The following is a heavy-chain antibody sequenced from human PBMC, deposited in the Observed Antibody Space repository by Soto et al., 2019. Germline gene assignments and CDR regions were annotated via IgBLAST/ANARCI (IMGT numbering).Heavy chain of an antibody. CDR3: ARDYYDRSGYYYGMDV. J-gene: IGHJ6*02. CDR2: INAGNGNT. D-gene: IGHD3-22*01. Sequence: HWVRQAPGQRLEWMGWINAGNGNTKYSQKFQGRVTITRDTSASTAYMELSSLRSEDTAVYYCARDYYDRSGYYYGMDVWGQGTAVTVSS. V-gene: IGHV1-3*01.